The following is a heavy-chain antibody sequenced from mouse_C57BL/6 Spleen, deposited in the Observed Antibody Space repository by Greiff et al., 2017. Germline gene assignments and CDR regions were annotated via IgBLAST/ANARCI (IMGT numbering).Heavy chain of an antibody. CDR1: GYSITSDY. CDR2: LSYSGST. V-gene: IGHV3-8*01. D-gene: IGHD2-12*01. CDR3: AIKGYSKSPFDY. Sequence: EVKLVESGPGLAQPSQTLSLTCSVPGYSITSDYWNWIRKFPGNKLEYMGYLSYSGSTYYTPSLQSRISITRYTSKNQYYLQLNSVTTEDTATYYCAIKGYSKSPFDYWGQGTTLTVSS. J-gene: IGHJ2*01.